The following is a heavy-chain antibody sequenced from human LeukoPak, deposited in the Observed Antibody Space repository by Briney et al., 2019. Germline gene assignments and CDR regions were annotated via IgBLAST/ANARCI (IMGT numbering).Heavy chain of an antibody. D-gene: IGHD3-10*01. CDR1: GFTFSSYG. CDR3: AKIGRRYGSGNPGEIDY. J-gene: IGHJ4*02. CDR2: ISYDGSNK. V-gene: IGHV3-30*18. Sequence: GGSLRLSCAASGFTFSSYGMHWVRQAPGKGLEWVAVISYDGSNKYYADSVKGRFTISRDNSKNTLYQQMNSLRAEDTAVYYCAKIGRRYGSGNPGEIDYWGQGTLVTASS.